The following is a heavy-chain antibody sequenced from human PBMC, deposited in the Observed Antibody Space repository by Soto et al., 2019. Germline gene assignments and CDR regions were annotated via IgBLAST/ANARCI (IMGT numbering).Heavy chain of an antibody. V-gene: IGHV3-30-3*01. D-gene: IGHD3-16*02. CDR3: ARAYEDYVWGSYPLYYYYGMDV. CDR2: ISYDGSNK. Sequence: QVQLVESGGGVVQPGRSLRLSCAASGFTFSSYAMHWVRQAPGKGLEWVAVISYDGSNKYYADSVKGRFTISRDNSKNXXYXQXXSLRAEDTAVYYCARAYEDYVWGSYPLYYYYGMDVWGQGTTVTVSS. CDR1: GFTFSSYA. J-gene: IGHJ6*02.